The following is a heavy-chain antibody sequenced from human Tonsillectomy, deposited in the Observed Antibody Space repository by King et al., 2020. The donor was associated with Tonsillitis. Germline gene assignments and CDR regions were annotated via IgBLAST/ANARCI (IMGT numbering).Heavy chain of an antibody. CDR3: ATYCLNHLCD. J-gene: IGHJ4*02. CDR2: ISSSDGTM. CDR1: GFTFTDYY. Sequence: VQLVESGGGLVKPGGSLRLSCAASGFTFTDYYMSWIRQAPGKGLEWISYISSSDGTMYHAESVKGRFTISRDNSKNSLFLQMNNLRAEDTAVYYCATYCLNHLCDWGQGTLVTVSS. D-gene: IGHD2-21*01. V-gene: IGHV3-11*01.